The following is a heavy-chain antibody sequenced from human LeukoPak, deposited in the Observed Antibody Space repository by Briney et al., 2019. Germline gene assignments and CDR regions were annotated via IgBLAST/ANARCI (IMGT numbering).Heavy chain of an antibody. CDR3: ASHKIAAAYYFDY. D-gene: IGHD6-13*01. V-gene: IGHV5-10-1*01. CDR2: IDPSDSYT. Sequence: HGESLKISCKGSGYSFTSYWISWVRQMPGKGLEWMGRIDPSDSYTNYSPSFQGHVTISADKSISTAYLQWSSLTASDTAMYYCASHKIAAAYYFDYWGQGTLVTVSS. J-gene: IGHJ4*02. CDR1: GYSFTSYW.